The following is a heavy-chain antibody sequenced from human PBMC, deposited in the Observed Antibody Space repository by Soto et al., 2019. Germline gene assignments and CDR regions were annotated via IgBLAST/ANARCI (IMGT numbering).Heavy chain of an antibody. CDR1: GFTFTSSA. CDR3: AADHCSGGSCYYYYYGMDV. V-gene: IGHV1-58*01. J-gene: IGHJ6*02. Sequence: EASVKVSCKASGFTFTSSAVQWVRQARGQRLEWIGWIVVGSGNTNYAQKFQERVTITRDMSTSTAYMELSSLRSEDTAVYYCAADHCSGGSCYYYYYGMDVWGQGTTVTVSS. D-gene: IGHD2-15*01. CDR2: IVVGSGNT.